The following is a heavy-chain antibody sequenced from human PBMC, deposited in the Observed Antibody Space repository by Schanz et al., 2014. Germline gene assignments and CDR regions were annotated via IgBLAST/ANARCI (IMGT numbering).Heavy chain of an antibody. CDR2: IKQDGSAK. CDR1: GFTFSRYC. V-gene: IGHV3-7*01. J-gene: IGHJ4*02. Sequence: EVPLVESGGCLVQPGGSLRLCCVASGFTFSRYCMTWVRQAPGKGLEWVANIKQDGSAKNYVDSVKGRFTISRDNPKNSLCLQMNSLRAEDTALYYCARVLGGDEGLDQWGQGTLVTVSS. D-gene: IGHD4-17*01. CDR3: ARVLGGDEGLDQ.